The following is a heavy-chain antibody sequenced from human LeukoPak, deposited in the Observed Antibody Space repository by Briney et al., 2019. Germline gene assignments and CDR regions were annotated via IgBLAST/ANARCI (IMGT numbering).Heavy chain of an antibody. CDR1: GFTFSSYA. CDR2: ISGSGGST. Sequence: GGSLRLSCAASGFTFSSYAMSWVRQAPGKGLEWVSTISGSGGSTYYADSVKGRFTISRDNSKNTLYLQMNSLRAEDTAVYYCARGIVGATHWFDPWGQGTLVTVSS. J-gene: IGHJ5*02. V-gene: IGHV3-23*01. CDR3: ARGIVGATHWFDP. D-gene: IGHD1-26*01.